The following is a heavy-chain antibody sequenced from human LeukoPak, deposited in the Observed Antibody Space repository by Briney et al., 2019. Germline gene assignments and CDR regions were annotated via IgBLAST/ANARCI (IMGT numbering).Heavy chain of an antibody. CDR3: ARLQGAYTTYDY. Sequence: QAGGSLRLSCAASGFTFSFHWMSWARQAPGKGLEWVASIRPDGTEKYYLDSVKGRFTISKDNAKDSLFLQMNSLRGEDTAVYYCARLQGAYTTYDYWGQGTLVTVSS. D-gene: IGHD2/OR15-2a*01. CDR1: GFTFSFHW. J-gene: IGHJ4*02. CDR2: IRPDGTEK. V-gene: IGHV3-7*01.